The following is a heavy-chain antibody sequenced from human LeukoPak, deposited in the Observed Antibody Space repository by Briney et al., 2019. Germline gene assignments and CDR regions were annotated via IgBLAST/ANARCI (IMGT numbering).Heavy chain of an antibody. Sequence: SETLSLTCTVSGGPINGYYWSWIRQPPGKGLEWIGYIYYTGSTNYNPSLKSRVTISVDTSKKHVSLKLTSVTAADTAVYYCARGDFCSKSNCYLRPMDVWGKGTTVTVSS. CDR2: IYYTGST. J-gene: IGHJ6*03. D-gene: IGHD3-3*01. V-gene: IGHV4-59*01. CDR3: ARGDFCSKSNCYLRPMDV. CDR1: GGPINGYY.